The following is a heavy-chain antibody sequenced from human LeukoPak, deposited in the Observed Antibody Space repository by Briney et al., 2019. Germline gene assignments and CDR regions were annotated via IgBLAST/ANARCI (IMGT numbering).Heavy chain of an antibody. J-gene: IGHJ4*02. V-gene: IGHV3-48*01. CDR1: GFTLSTSN. CDR3: ARDSRSHCGTAAYDGQYFDY. D-gene: IGHD5-12*01. Sequence: GGSLRLSCAPSGFTLSTSNMNWVRQAPGKGLEWVSYIRSTSTTIYYADSVKGRFTISRDNAKNSLYLQMNSLRAEDAAVYFCARDSRSHCGTAAYDGQYFDYWGQGTLVTVSS. CDR2: IRSTSTTI.